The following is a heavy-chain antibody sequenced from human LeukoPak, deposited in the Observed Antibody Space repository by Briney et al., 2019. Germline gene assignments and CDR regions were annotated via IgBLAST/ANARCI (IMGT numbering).Heavy chain of an antibody. J-gene: IGHJ4*02. Sequence: GGSLRLSCVASGFTFTKCAMSWIRQAPGKGLEWVAIITATGDTAYYADSVKGRFTISRDNSRNTVYMQMDSLRAEDTAIYYCVKTDYSTGPYDHWGQGTLVTVSS. CDR3: VKTDYSTGPYDH. CDR1: GFTFTKCA. CDR2: ITATGDTA. V-gene: IGHV3-23*01. D-gene: IGHD4-11*01.